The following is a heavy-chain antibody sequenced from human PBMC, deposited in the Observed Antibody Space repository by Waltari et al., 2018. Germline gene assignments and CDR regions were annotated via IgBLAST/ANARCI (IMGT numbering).Heavy chain of an antibody. CDR2: VLHSGRT. Sequence: QVQLQASGPGLVEPSGTLSLTCAVPGDSITNNYWWSWVRQSPGKGLEWIGQVLHSGRTNYNPSLENRFTISLGEPHRQISLQVASATVADTATYYCACDRGRWLYLDPWGQGILVTVSP. CDR3: ACDRGRWLYLDP. CDR1: GDSITNNYW. D-gene: IGHD2-15*01. V-gene: IGHV4-4*02. J-gene: IGHJ5*02.